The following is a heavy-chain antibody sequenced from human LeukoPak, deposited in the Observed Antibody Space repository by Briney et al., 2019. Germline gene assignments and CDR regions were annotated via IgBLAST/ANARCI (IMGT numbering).Heavy chain of an antibody. J-gene: IGHJ4*02. V-gene: IGHV3-48*01. CDR2: ISSSSSTI. CDR1: GFTFSSYS. CDR3: AGGHGSGSYYPDY. D-gene: IGHD3-10*01. Sequence: PGGSLRLSCAASGFTFSSYSMNWVRQAPGKGLEWVSYISSSSSTIYYADSVKGRFTISRDNAKNSLYLQINSLRAEDTAVYYCAGGHGSGSYYPDYWGQGTLVTVSS.